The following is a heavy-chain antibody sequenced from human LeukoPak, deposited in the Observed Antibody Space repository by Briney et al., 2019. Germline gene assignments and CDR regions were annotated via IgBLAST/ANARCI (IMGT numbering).Heavy chain of an antibody. CDR1: GGSFSGYY. Sequence: ETLSLTCAVYGGSFSGYYWSWIRQPPGKGLEWIGEINHSGSTNYNPSLKSRVTISVDTSKNQFSLKLSSVTAAVTAVYYCARGPNFDWLSSNYYYYGMDVWGQGTTVTVSS. CDR3: ARGPNFDWLSSNYYYYGMDV. V-gene: IGHV4-34*01. D-gene: IGHD3-9*01. J-gene: IGHJ6*02. CDR2: INHSGST.